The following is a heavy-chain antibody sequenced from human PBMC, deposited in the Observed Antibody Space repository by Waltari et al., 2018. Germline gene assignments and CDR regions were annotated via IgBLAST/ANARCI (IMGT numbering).Heavy chain of an antibody. V-gene: IGHV4-4*07. Sequence: QMQLQESGPGLVKPLETLSLTCTVSGGSISGYYWNWIRQPAGKGLEWIGRVYTSGSTNYNPSLKSRVTMSVDTSKNQFSLKLSSVTAADTAVYFCAREIDRGPGRWFDPWGQGTLVTVSS. D-gene: IGHD1-26*01. CDR1: GGSISGYY. CDR3: AREIDRGPGRWFDP. J-gene: IGHJ5*02. CDR2: VYTSGST.